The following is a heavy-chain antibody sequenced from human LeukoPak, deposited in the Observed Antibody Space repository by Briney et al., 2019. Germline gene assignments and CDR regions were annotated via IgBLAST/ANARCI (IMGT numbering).Heavy chain of an antibody. V-gene: IGHV3-30*18. CDR2: ISYDGSHK. CDR1: GFSFSNSG. J-gene: IGHJ3*02. CDR3: AKGVWVVRGVIGDGFDI. Sequence: GGSLRLSRAASGFSFSNSGIHWVRQAPGKGLEWVAVISYDGSHKYYADSVKGRFTISRDNSKNTLYLQMNSLRAEDTAVYYCAKGVWVVRGVIGDGFDIWGQGTMVTVSS. D-gene: IGHD3-10*01.